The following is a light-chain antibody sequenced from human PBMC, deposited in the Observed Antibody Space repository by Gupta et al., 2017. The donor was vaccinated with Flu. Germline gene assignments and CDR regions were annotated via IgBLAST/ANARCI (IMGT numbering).Light chain of an antibody. Sequence: QSPLPQPASVSGSPGQSITIPCPGTSSDVGSYNLVSWYQQHPGKAPKLMIYEGSKRPSGVSNRFSGSKPGNTASLTISGLQAEDEADYYCCSYAGSSTFWVFGGGTKLTVL. CDR3: CSYAGSSTFWV. CDR1: SSDVGSYNL. CDR2: EGS. J-gene: IGLJ3*02. V-gene: IGLV2-23*03.